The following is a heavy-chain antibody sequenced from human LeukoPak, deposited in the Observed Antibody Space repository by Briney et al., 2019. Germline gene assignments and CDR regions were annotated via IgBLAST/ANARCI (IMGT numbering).Heavy chain of an antibody. D-gene: IGHD3-22*01. CDR3: ARDLEGIVVAYFGFDY. Sequence: GSSVKVSCKASGGTFSTYTLNWVRQAPGQGLEWMGIINPSGGSTSYAQKFQGRVTMTRDTSTSTVYMELSSLRSEDTAVYYCARDLEGIVVAYFGFDYWGQGTLVTVSS. V-gene: IGHV1-46*01. J-gene: IGHJ4*02. CDR1: GGTFSTYT. CDR2: INPSGGST.